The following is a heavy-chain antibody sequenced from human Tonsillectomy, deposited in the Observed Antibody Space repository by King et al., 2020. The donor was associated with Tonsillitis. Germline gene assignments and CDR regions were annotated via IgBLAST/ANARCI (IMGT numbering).Heavy chain of an antibody. CDR1: GGSISSSSYY. J-gene: IGHJ5*02. V-gene: IGHV4-39*07. CDR3: ARSNYYDSSGLQSGWFDP. D-gene: IGHD3-22*01. CDR2: IYYSGST. Sequence: LQLQESGPGLVKPSETLSLTCTVSGGSISSSSYYWGWIRQPPGKGLEWIGSIYYSGSTYYNPSLKSRVTISVDTSKNQFSLKLSSVTAADTAVYYCARSNYYDSSGLQSGWFDPWGQGTLVTVSS.